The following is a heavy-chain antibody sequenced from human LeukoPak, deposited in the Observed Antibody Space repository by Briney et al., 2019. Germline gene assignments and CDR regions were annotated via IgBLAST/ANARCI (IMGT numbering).Heavy chain of an antibody. Sequence: SETLSLTCTASGGSISSCSYYWIWLGQPAGKGLVWIVRIYSSGSTNYNPFLKSGVTISENTSKNQFSMKLRSVTAADTAVYYCAREGAAVVNDWFDPWGQGTLVTVSS. J-gene: IGHJ5*02. CDR3: AREGAAVVNDWFDP. CDR2: IYSSGST. V-gene: IGHV4-61*02. D-gene: IGHD4-23*01. CDR1: GGSISSCSYY.